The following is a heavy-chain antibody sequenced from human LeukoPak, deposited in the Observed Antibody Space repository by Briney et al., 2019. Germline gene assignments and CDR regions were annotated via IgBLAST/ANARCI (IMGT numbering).Heavy chain of an antibody. Sequence: TGGSLRLSCAASGFTFSSNAISWVRQAPGKGLEWVSSISGGGTGTFYADSVEGRFTVSRDNSKNTLYLQMNSLRADDTAVYYCAKGEKMGSSGWYRINFDYWGQGTLVTVSS. CDR1: GFTFSSNA. CDR3: AKGEKMGSSGWYRINFDY. D-gene: IGHD6-19*01. CDR2: ISGGGTGT. J-gene: IGHJ4*02. V-gene: IGHV3-23*01.